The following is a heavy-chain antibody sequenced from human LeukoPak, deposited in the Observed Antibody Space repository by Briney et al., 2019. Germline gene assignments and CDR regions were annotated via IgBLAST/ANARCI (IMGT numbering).Heavy chain of an antibody. J-gene: IGHJ4*02. CDR2: IYYSGST. CDR3: ARGTVVSAKPFDY. Sequence: SGTLSLTCTVSGGSISSSYWSWIRQPPGKGLEWIGYIYYSGSTNYNPSLKSRVTISVDTSKNQFSLKLSSVTAADTAVYYCARGTVVSAKPFDYWGQGTLVTVSS. CDR1: GGSISSSY. D-gene: IGHD4-23*01. V-gene: IGHV4-59*08.